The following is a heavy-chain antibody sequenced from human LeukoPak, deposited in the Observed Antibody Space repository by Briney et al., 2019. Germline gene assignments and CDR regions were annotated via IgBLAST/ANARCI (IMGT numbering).Heavy chain of an antibody. Sequence: GASVKVSCKASGGSVTSYAISWVRQAPGQGLEGMGRIIPIFGTANYAKKFQGRVTITTDESTSTAYMELSSLRSEDTAVYYCATSGYSYTLKRYNWFDPWGQGTLVTVSS. J-gene: IGHJ5*02. CDR1: GGSVTSYA. CDR3: ATSGYSYTLKRYNWFDP. CDR2: IIPIFGTA. D-gene: IGHD5-18*01. V-gene: IGHV1-69*05.